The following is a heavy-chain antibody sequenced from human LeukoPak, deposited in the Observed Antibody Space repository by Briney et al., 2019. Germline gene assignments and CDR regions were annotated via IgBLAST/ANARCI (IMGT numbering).Heavy chain of an antibody. D-gene: IGHD3-22*01. CDR1: GGSISSSSYY. CDR2: IYYSGST. Sequence: SETLSLTCTVSGGSISSSSYYWGWIRQPPGKGLEWIGSIYYSGSTYYNPSLKSRVTISVDTSKNQFSLKLSSVTAADTAVYYCASENYDSSGYYSGYWGQGTLVTVSS. J-gene: IGHJ4*02. CDR3: ASENYDSSGYYSGY. V-gene: IGHV4-39*07.